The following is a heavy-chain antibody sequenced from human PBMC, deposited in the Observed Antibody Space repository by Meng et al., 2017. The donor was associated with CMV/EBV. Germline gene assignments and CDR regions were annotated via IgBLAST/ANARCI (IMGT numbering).Heavy chain of an antibody. CDR2: ISSSSSYI. V-gene: IGHV3-21*01. CDR1: GFTFSSYS. Sequence: VQLWESGGGRVKPGGSLRLSCAASGFTFSSYSMNWVRQAPGKGLEWVSSISSSSSYIYYADSVKGRFTISRDNSKNTLYLQMNSLRAEDTAVYYCAKSLSPDSGSYPSDYWGQGTLVTVSS. CDR3: AKSLSPDSGSYPSDY. J-gene: IGHJ4*02. D-gene: IGHD1-26*01.